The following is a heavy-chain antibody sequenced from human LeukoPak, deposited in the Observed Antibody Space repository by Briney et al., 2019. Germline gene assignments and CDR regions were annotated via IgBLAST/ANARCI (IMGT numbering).Heavy chain of an antibody. CDR3: ATDISTHYFGS. V-gene: IGHV3-30-3*01. Sequence: PGGSLRLSCAASGFTFSRYALHWVRQAPGKGLEWVAVISSDGSNKYYAGSVEGRFTISRDNYNNTLLLQMNSLRAEDTAIYYCATDISTHYFGSWGQGTLVTVSS. J-gene: IGHJ4*02. CDR1: GFTFSRYA. CDR2: ISSDGSNK. D-gene: IGHD3-9*01.